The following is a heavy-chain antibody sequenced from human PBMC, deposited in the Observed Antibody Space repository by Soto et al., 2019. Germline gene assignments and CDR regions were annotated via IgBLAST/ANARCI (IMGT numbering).Heavy chain of an antibody. CDR2: IYSGGST. CDR3: ARDLTNYADPDAAFDL. CDR1: GFTVSSNY. Sequence: EVQLVETGGGLIQPGGSLRLSCAASGFTVSSNYMSWVRQAPGKGLEWVSVIYSGGSTYYADSVKGRFTISRDNSKNTLYLQMNSLRAEDTAAYYCARDLTNYADPDAAFDLWGQGTMVTVSS. J-gene: IGHJ3*01. V-gene: IGHV3-53*02. D-gene: IGHD4-17*01.